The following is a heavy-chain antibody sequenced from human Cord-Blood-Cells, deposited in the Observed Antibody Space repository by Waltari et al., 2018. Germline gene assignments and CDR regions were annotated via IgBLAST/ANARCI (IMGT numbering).Heavy chain of an antibody. J-gene: IGHJ6*02. Sequence: QVQLVQSGAEVKKPGASVKVSCKVSGYTLTELSMHWVRQAPGKGLEWMGGFDPEDGETIYEQKFQGRVTMTEDTSTDTAYMELSSLRSEDTAVYYCATDPIAAAGKRGYYYYGMDVWGQGTTVTVSS. V-gene: IGHV1-24*01. CDR3: ATDPIAAAGKRGYYYYGMDV. D-gene: IGHD6-13*01. CDR2: FDPEDGET. CDR1: GYTLTELS.